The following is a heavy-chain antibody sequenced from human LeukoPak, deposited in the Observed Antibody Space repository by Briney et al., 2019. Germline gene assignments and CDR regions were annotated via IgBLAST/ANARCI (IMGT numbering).Heavy chain of an antibody. V-gene: IGHV4-34*12. CDR2: IFHRGNP. CDR3: TGSSRSTRYYFDY. Sequence: SETLSLTCAVHGGSFSDYYWSWIRQPPGKGLEWIGEIFHRGNPNYNPSLKSRVTISVDTSENQFSLKLSSVAATDSAVYFCTGSSRSTRYYFDYWGQGILVTVSS. CDR1: GGSFSDYY. D-gene: IGHD6-6*01. J-gene: IGHJ4*02.